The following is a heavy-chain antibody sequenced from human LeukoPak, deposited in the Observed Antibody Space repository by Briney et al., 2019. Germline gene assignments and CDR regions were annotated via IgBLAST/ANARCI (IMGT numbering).Heavy chain of an antibody. CDR3: ARYRTARGKFDY. V-gene: IGHV4-61*08. D-gene: IGHD3-10*01. J-gene: IGHJ4*02. Sequence: SETLSLTCTVSGGSISSGGYYWSWIRQHPGKGLEWIGYIYYSGSTNYNPSLKSRVTISVDTSKNQFSLKLSSVTAADTAVYYCARYRTARGKFDYWGQGTLVTVSS. CDR1: GGSISSGGYY. CDR2: IYYSGST.